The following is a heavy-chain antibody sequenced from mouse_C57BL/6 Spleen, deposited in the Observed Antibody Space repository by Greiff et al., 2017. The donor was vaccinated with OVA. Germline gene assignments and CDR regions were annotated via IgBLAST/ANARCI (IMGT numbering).Heavy chain of an antibody. D-gene: IGHD1-1*01. CDR1: GYTFTSYW. V-gene: IGHV1-69*01. CDR3: ARENGSSYFDV. CDR2: IDPSDSYT. J-gene: IGHJ1*03. Sequence: QVQLQQPGAELVMPGASVKLSCKASGYTFTSYWMHWVKQRPGQGLEWIGEIDPSDSYTNYNQKLKGKSTLTVDKYSSTAYMQLSSLTSEDYAVYCCARENGSSYFDVWGTGTTVTVSS.